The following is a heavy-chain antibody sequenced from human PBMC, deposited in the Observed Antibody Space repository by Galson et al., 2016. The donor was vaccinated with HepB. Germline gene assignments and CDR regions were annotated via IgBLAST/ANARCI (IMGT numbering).Heavy chain of an antibody. J-gene: IGHJ4*02. V-gene: IGHV4-31*03. CDR1: GGSISSGGYY. Sequence: TLSLTCTVSGGSISSGGYYWSWIRQHPGKGLEWIGYIYHSGGTYYNPSLKSRVSMSVDTSKNQFSLKLSSVTAADTAVYYCAREVKGSAPDYWGQGTLATVSS. CDR2: IYHSGGT. CDR3: AREVKGSAPDY. D-gene: IGHD2-15*01.